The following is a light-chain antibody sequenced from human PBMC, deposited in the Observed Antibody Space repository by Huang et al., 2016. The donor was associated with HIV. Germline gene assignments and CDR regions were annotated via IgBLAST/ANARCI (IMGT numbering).Light chain of an antibody. J-gene: IGKJ5*01. CDR3: QQANMYPRS. Sequence: IQLTQSPSSVSASEGDTVRITCRASQDISSWLAWYQQKPREAPTLLIHSTSILQSVVPSRFDGGGARTDFFLTINSLRPDDFATYYCQQANMYPRSFGQGTRLDIK. CDR1: QDISSW. CDR2: STS. V-gene: IGKV1-12*01.